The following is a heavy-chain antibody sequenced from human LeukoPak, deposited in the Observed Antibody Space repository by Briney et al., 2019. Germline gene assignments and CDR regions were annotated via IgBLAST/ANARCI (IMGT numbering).Heavy chain of an antibody. CDR2: ISSSSSTI. Sequence: GGSLRLSCAASGFTFSSYSMNWVRQAPGKGLEWVSYISSSSSTIYYADSVKGRFTISRDNAKNSLYLQMNSLRAEDTAVYYCARDGYYYDSSGYYDYWGQGTLVTVSS. V-gene: IGHV3-48*04. CDR1: GFTFSSYS. D-gene: IGHD3-22*01. CDR3: ARDGYYYDSSGYYDY. J-gene: IGHJ4*02.